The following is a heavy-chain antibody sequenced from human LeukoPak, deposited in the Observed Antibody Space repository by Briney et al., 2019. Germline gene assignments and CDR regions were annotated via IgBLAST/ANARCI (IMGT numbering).Heavy chain of an antibody. Sequence: SETLSLTCAVYGGSFSGYYWSWIRQPPGKGLEWLGEINHSGSTNYNPSLKSRVTISVDTSKNQFSLKLSSVTAADTAVYYCARDGVVAINWFDPWGQGTLVTVSS. J-gene: IGHJ5*02. CDR3: ARDGVVAINWFDP. CDR1: GGSFSGYY. V-gene: IGHV4-34*01. D-gene: IGHD3-22*01. CDR2: INHSGST.